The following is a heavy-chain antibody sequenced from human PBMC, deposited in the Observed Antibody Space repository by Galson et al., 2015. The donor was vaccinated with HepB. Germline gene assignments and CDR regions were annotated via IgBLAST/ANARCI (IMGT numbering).Heavy chain of an antibody. D-gene: IGHD6-6*01. J-gene: IGHJ5*02. Sequence: SETLSLTCTVSGGSISSYYWSWIRQPPGKGLEWIGYTYYSGSTNYNPSLKSRVTISVDTSKNQFSLKLSSVTAADTAVYYCARETVGKVAARVMKGGFDPWGQGTLVTVSS. CDR2: TYYSGST. CDR1: GGSISSYY. CDR3: ARETVGKVAARVMKGGFDP. V-gene: IGHV4-59*01.